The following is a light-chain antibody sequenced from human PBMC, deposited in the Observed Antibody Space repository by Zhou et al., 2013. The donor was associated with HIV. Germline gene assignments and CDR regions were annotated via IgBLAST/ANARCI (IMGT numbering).Light chain of an antibody. V-gene: IGKV3-20*01. CDR3: QQFGSTPWT. CDR1: QSVSSDY. Sequence: ELVLTQSPGTLSLSPGDRVTLSCRASQSVSSDYLAWYQQRPGQAPRLLIYGASSRASGIPARFSGGGSGTDFTLTISRLEPEDFAVYYCQQFGSTPWTFGQGTKVEI. CDR2: GAS. J-gene: IGKJ1*01.